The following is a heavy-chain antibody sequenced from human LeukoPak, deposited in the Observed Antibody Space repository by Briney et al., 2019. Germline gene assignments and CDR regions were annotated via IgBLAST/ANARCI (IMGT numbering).Heavy chain of an antibody. V-gene: IGHV3-23*01. CDR3: AKVLAVAGGY. CDR1: GFTFSTNA. Sequence: GGSLRLTCAASGFTFSTNAMSWVRQAPGKGLEWVSTISGSGGSTYYADSVEGRFTISRDSSKSTLYLQMNSLRAEDTAVYYCAKVLAVAGGYWGQGTLVTVSS. D-gene: IGHD6-19*01. CDR2: ISGSGGST. J-gene: IGHJ4*02.